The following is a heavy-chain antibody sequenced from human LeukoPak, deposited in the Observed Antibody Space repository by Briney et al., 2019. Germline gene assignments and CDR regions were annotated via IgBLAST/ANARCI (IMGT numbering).Heavy chain of an antibody. D-gene: IGHD6-6*01. CDR1: GGSISSGGYY. CDR3: ARVAGSSSSLLDY. V-gene: IGHV4-31*03. CDR2: IYYSGST. Sequence: SETLSLTCTVSGGSISSGGYYWSWIRQHPGKGLEWIGYIYYSGSTYYNPSLKSRVTISVDTSKNQSSLKLSSVTAADTAVYYCARVAGSSSSLLDYWGQGTLVTVSS. J-gene: IGHJ4*02.